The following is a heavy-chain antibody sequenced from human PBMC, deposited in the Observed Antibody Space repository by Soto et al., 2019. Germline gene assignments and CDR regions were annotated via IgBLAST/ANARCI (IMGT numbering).Heavy chain of an antibody. CDR1: GYTFTGYY. Sequence: GASVKVSCKASGYTFTGYYMHWVRQAPGQGLEWMGCINPNSGGTNYAQKFQGRVTMTRDTYISTAYMGLSRLRSDDTAVYYCASSSGFNCFDPWGQGTLVTVSS. J-gene: IGHJ5*02. CDR2: INPNSGGT. V-gene: IGHV1-2*02. CDR3: ASSSGFNCFDP. D-gene: IGHD6-19*01.